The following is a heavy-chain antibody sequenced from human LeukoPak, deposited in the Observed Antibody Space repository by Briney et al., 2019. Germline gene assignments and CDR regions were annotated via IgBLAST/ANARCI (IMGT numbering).Heavy chain of an antibody. CDR1: GFTFSSYS. Sequence: PGGSVRLSCAVSGFTFSSYSMNGVRQAPGKGRGGGSYISSRSITINYADAVKGRFTISRDNAKNSLYLQMNSLRAEDTAVYYCARDQDSSSVDYWGQGTLVTVSS. CDR3: ARDQDSSSVDY. V-gene: IGHV3-48*01. D-gene: IGHD6-13*01. J-gene: IGHJ4*02. CDR2: ISSRSITI.